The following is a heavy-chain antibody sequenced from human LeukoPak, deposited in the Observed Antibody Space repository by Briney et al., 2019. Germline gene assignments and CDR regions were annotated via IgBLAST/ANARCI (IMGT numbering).Heavy chain of an antibody. CDR1: GYTFTGYY. CDR2: INPNSGGT. Sequence: ASVKVSCKASGYTFTGYYMHWVRQAPGQGLEWMGWINPNSGGTNYAQKFQGRVTMTRDTSISTAHMELSRLRSDDTAVYYCARDNSGYDYTFDYWGQGTLVTVSS. CDR3: ARDNSGYDYTFDY. J-gene: IGHJ4*02. D-gene: IGHD5-12*01. V-gene: IGHV1-2*02.